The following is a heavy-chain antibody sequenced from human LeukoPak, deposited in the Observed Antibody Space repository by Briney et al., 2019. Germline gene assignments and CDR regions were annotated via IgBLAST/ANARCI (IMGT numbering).Heavy chain of an antibody. CDR3: GRRHCSGGSCYANFDY. V-gene: IGHV5-51*01. Sequence: GESLKISCKGSGYSFTNYWIGWVRQMPGKGLEWMGIIYPGDSATRYSPSFQGQVTISADKSISTAYLQWLSLEASDTAIYYCGRRHCSGGSCYANFDYWGQGTLVTVSS. CDR2: IYPGDSAT. D-gene: IGHD2-15*01. J-gene: IGHJ4*02. CDR1: GYSFTNYW.